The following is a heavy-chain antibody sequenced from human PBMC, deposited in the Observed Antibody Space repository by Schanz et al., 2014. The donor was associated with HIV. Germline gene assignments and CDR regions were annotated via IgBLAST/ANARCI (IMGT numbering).Heavy chain of an antibody. CDR1: GFTFDNYG. CDR3: AKDKSRHTYSSSSIFDP. CDR2: ISYDGRNK. V-gene: IGHV3-30*18. J-gene: IGHJ5*02. Sequence: QVQLVESGGGVVQPGRSLRLSCVASGFTFDNYGMHWVRQAPGKGLEWVAVISYDGRNKYFGHSVKGRFTISRDNSKNTLYLQMNSLRPEDTAVYYCAKDKSRHTYSSSSIFDPWGQGTLVTVSS. D-gene: IGHD6-13*01.